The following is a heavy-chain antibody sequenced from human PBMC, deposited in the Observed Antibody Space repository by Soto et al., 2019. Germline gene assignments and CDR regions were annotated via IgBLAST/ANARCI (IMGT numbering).Heavy chain of an antibody. CDR2: INHSGST. CDR1: GGSFSGYY. CDR3: AISFITFFGAPDGLAF. D-gene: IGHD3-3*01. V-gene: IGHV4-34*01. Sequence: SETLSLTCAVYGGSFSGYYWSWIRQPPGKGLEWIGEINHSGSTNYNPSLKSRVTISVDTSKNQFSLKLSSVTAADTAVYYCAISFITFFGAPDGLAFGAQGTTDTGSS. J-gene: IGHJ6*02.